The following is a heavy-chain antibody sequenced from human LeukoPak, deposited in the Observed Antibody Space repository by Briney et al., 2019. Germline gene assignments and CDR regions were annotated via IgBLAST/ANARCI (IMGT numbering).Heavy chain of an antibody. Sequence: QPGGSLRLSCAASGFTFSSYGVYWVRQAPGKGLEWVAVISYDGSNKYYADSVKGRFTISRDNSKNTLYLQMNSLRAEDTAVYYCAKSPVVGSTTTWFDPWGQGTLVTVSS. D-gene: IGHD1-26*01. J-gene: IGHJ5*02. V-gene: IGHV3-30*18. CDR2: ISYDGSNK. CDR3: AKSPVVGSTTTWFDP. CDR1: GFTFSSYG.